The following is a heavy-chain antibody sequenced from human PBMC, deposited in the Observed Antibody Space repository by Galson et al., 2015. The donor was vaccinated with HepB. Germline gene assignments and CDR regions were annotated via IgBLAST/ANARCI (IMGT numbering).Heavy chain of an antibody. CDR3: ARDGKTTYYYYYYMDV. CDR2: IYTSGST. V-gene: IGHV4-61*02. Sequence: TLSLTCTVSGGSISSGSYYWSWIRQPAGKGLEWIGRIYTSGSTNYNPSLKSRVTMSLDTSKDQFSLKLSSVTAADTAVYYCARDGKTTYYYYYYMDVWGKGTTVTVSS. CDR1: GGSISSGSYY. J-gene: IGHJ6*03. D-gene: IGHD1-14*01.